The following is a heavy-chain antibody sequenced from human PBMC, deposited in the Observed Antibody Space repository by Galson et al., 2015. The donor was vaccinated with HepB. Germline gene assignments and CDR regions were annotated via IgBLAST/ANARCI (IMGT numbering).Heavy chain of an antibody. D-gene: IGHD3-3*01. CDR1: GFTFSSYW. Sequence: SLRLSCAASGFTFSSYWMHWVRQVPGKGLVWVSHINTDGSTTNYADSVKGRFTISRDNAKNILYLQMNSLRAEDTAMYYCVRDAEGVDQWGQGALVTVSS. CDR2: INTDGSTT. V-gene: IGHV3-74*01. CDR3: VRDAEGVDQ. J-gene: IGHJ4*02.